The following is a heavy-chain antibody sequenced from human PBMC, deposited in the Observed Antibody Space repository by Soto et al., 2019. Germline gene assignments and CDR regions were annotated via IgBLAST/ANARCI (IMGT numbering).Heavy chain of an antibody. CDR2: ISGSGGST. J-gene: IGHJ6*02. Sequence: GGSLRLSCAASGFTFSSYAMSWVRQAPGKGLEWVSAISGSGGSTYYADSVKGRFTISRDNSKNTLYLQMNSLRAEDTAVYYCAKEDYDFWSGYYMAEYCGMDVWGQGTTVTVSS. CDR3: AKEDYDFWSGYYMAEYCGMDV. D-gene: IGHD3-3*01. V-gene: IGHV3-23*01. CDR1: GFTFSSYA.